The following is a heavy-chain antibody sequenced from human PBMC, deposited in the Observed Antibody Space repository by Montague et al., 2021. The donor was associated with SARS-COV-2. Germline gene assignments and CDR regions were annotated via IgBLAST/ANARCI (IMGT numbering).Heavy chain of an antibody. V-gene: IGHV4-59*01. CDR3: ARRSLGYCSGSSCYSAFDP. CDR2: IYYSGST. J-gene: IGHJ5*02. D-gene: IGHD2-15*01. CDR1: GGSISSYY. Sequence: ETLSLTCTVSGGSISSYYWSWIRQPPGKGLEWIGYIYYSGSTNYNPSLKSRVTISVDTSKNQFSLKLSSVTAADTAVYYCARRSLGYCSGSSCYSAFDPWGQGTLVTVSS.